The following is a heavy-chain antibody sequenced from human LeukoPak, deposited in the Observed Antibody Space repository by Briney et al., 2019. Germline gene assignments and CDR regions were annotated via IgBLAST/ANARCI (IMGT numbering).Heavy chain of an antibody. CDR1: GFTFSSFS. CDR3: ARGGSGNWNAPFDY. Sequence: SGGSLRLSCAASGFTFSSFSMNWVRRAPGKGLEWVSSISSSSSYMYYADSVKGRFTISRDNAKNSLYLQLNSLRVEDTAVYYCARGGSGNWNAPFDYWGQGILVTVSS. D-gene: IGHD1-1*01. CDR2: ISSSSSYM. J-gene: IGHJ4*02. V-gene: IGHV3-21*01.